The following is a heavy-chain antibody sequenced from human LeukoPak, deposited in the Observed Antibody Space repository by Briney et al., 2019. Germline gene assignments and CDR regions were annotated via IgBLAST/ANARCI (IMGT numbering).Heavy chain of an antibody. CDR2: ISYDGSSK. D-gene: IGHD5-18*01. V-gene: IGHV3-30*04. CDR3: AGLDTALVFDYFDY. Sequence: GRSPRLSCAASGFTFSSYSMHWVRQAPGKGLEWVAVISYDGSSKYYADSVKGRFTISRDNSMNTLYLQMNSLRPEDTAVYYCAGLDTALVFDYFDYWGLGTLVTVSS. CDR1: GFTFSSYS. J-gene: IGHJ4*02.